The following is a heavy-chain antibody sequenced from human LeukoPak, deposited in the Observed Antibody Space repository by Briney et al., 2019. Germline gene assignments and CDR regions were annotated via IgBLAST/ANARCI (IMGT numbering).Heavy chain of an antibody. D-gene: IGHD4-11*01. CDR1: GFIFSTYS. Sequence: GGSLRLSCAASGFIFSTYSMNWFRQAPGKGLEWVSYIGGSRSGSSRSIIYYADSVKGRFTISRDNAKNSLYLQMNSLRAEDTAVYYCAGSTATDYWGQGTLVTVSS. V-gene: IGHV3-48*04. CDR3: AGSTATDY. CDR2: IGGSRSGSSRSII. J-gene: IGHJ4*02.